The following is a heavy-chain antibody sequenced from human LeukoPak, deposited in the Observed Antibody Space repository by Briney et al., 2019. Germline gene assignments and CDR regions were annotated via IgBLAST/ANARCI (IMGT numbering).Heavy chain of an antibody. CDR2: IYHSGST. V-gene: IGHV4-38-2*02. CDR3: ARGVRGNFFDP. J-gene: IGHJ5*02. CDR1: GYSISSAHY. D-gene: IGHD3-10*01. Sequence: SETLSLTCTVPGYSISSAHYWGWIRQPPGKGLEWIGSIYHSGSTYYNPSLKSRVTISVDTSKNQFSLKLSSVTAADTAVYYCARGVRGNFFDPWGQGTLVTVSS.